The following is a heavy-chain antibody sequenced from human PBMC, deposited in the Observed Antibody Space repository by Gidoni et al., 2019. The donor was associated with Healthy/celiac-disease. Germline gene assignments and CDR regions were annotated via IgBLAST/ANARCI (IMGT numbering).Heavy chain of an antibody. CDR3: ARALYSSGWYGY. Sequence: QVQLQDSCPVLVTPSETLSLTCPVSGSSISSVYYWGWIRQPPGKGLEWIGSIYHSGSTYYNPSLKSRVTISVDTSKNQFSLKLSSVTAADTAVYYCARALYSSGWYGYWGQGTLVTVSS. CDR1: GSSISSVYY. J-gene: IGHJ4*02. D-gene: IGHD6-19*01. CDR2: IYHSGST. V-gene: IGHV4-38-2*02.